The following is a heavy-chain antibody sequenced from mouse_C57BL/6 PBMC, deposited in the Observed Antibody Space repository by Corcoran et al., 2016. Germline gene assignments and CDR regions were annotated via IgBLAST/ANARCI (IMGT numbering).Heavy chain of an antibody. D-gene: IGHD1-1*01. J-gene: IGHJ3*01. CDR3: ARHQITTVVGGFAY. CDR1: GYSITSGYY. V-gene: IGHV3-6*01. Sequence: DVQLQESGPGLVKPSQSLSLTCSVTGYSITSGYYWNWIRQFPGNKLEWMGYISYDGSNNYNPSLKNRISITRDTSKNQFFLKLNSVTTEDTATYYCARHQITTVVGGFAYWGQGTLVTVSA. CDR2: ISYDGSN.